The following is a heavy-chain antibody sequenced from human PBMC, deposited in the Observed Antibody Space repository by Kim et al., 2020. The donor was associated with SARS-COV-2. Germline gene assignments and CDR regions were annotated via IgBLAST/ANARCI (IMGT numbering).Heavy chain of an antibody. CDR2: ISASGRGS. Sequence: GGSLRLSCSASGFTFSNFGMNWVRQTPGKGLEWVSSISASGRGSYYADSVRDRFTASRDNAKNILYLQMNSLRAEDTAIYYCAKSLFITGTTYAMDFWGQGTTVTVSS. CDR3: AKSLFITGTTYAMDF. CDR1: GFTFSNFG. V-gene: IGHV3-23*01. J-gene: IGHJ6*01. D-gene: IGHD1-20*01.